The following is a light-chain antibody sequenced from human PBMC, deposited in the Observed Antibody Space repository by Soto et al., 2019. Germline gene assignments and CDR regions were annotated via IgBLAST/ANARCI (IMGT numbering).Light chain of an antibody. CDR2: AAS. CDR1: QGISSY. CDR3: QQLNSYPRT. V-gene: IGKV1-9*01. J-gene: IGKJ1*01. Sequence: DIQLTQSPSFLSVSVGDRVTITCRASQGISSYLAWYQQKPGKAPKLLIYAASTLQSGVPSRFSGSGSGTEFTLTVSSLQPVDFATYYCQQLNSYPRTFGQGTKVEIK.